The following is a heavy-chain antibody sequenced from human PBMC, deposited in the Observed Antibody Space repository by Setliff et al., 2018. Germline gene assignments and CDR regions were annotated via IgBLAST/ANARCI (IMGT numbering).Heavy chain of an antibody. CDR1: GVVFRNYH. CDR3: ARMSRIQLWWFDY. J-gene: IGHJ4*02. CDR2: FSGSNEYI. V-gene: IGHV3-21*04. D-gene: IGHD5-18*01. Sequence: KAGGSLRLSCVVSGVVFRNYHLNWVRQTPEKGLEWVSSFSGSNEYIKYADSVKGRFTISRDNAKNSLYLQMNSLRAEDTAVYYCARMSRIQLWWFDYWGQGTLVTVSS.